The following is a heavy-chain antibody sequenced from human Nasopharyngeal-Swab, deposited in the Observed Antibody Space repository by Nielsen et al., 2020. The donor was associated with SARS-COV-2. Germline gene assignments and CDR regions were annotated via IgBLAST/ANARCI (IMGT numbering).Heavy chain of an antibody. CDR2: MNPNSGNT. J-gene: IGHJ3*02. CDR3: ARGGGSTSNGAFDI. V-gene: IGHV1-8*01. Sequence: SLKLSCKASGYTFTSYVINWVPLATGQGLEWMGWMNPNSGNTGYAQKFQGRATMTRNNSISTAYMELSNLRSEDTAVYYCARGGGSTSNGAFDIWGQGTMVTVSS. CDR1: GYTFTSYV. D-gene: IGHD2-2*01.